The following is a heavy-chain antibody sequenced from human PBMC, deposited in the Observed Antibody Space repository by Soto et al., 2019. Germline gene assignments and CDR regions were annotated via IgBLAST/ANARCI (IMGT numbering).Heavy chain of an antibody. CDR1: GFTFSSYG. CDR2: ISYDGGKE. Sequence: ESGGGVVQPGRSLRLSCAASGFTFSSYGMHWVRQAPGKGLEWVAVISYDGGKEFYADSVKGRFTISRDNSKNTLYLQMNSLRAEDTAVYYCAKDLRLWSKDYYYYGMDVWGQGTTVTVSS. V-gene: IGHV3-30*18. J-gene: IGHJ6*02. D-gene: IGHD5-18*01. CDR3: AKDLRLWSKDYYYYGMDV.